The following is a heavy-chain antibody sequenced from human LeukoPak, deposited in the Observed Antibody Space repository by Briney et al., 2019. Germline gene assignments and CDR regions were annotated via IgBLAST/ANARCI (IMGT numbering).Heavy chain of an antibody. CDR3: ARRGVISGNPPYWYFDL. V-gene: IGHV4-61*08. CDR1: GGSISSGDYY. D-gene: IGHD4-23*01. Sequence: PSETLSLTCTVSGGSISSGDYYWSWIRQPPGKGLEWIGYIYYSGSTNYNPSLKSRVTISVDTSKNQFSLKLSSVTAADTAVYYCARRGVISGNPPYWYFDLWGRGTLVTVSS. CDR2: IYYSGST. J-gene: IGHJ2*01.